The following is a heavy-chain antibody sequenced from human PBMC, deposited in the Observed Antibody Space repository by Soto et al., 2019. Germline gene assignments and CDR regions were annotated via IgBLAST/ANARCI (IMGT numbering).Heavy chain of an antibody. Sequence: GGSLRLSCAASGFRFSNYAMSWVRQAPGKGLEWVSGISGRGDSTYYADSVKGRFTISRDISKNTVYLQMNSLRAEDTAVYFCARGPLPYGLDPWGQGTLVTVSS. CDR2: ISGRGDST. CDR1: GFRFSNYA. CDR3: ARGPLPYGLDP. D-gene: IGHD4-17*01. V-gene: IGHV3-23*01. J-gene: IGHJ5*02.